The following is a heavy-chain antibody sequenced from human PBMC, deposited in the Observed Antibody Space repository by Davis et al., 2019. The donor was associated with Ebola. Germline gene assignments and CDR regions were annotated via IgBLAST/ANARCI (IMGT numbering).Heavy chain of an antibody. D-gene: IGHD3-22*01. Sequence: SETLSLTCAVSGGSISSSNWWSWVRQPPGKGLEWIGEIYHSGSTNYNPSLKSRVTISVDKSKNQFSLKLSSVTAADTAVYYCARHVGYYYDSSGYYSKNWFDPWGQETLVTVSS. CDR2: IYHSGST. CDR3: ARHVGYYYDSSGYYSKNWFDP. CDR1: GGSISSSNW. J-gene: IGHJ5*02. V-gene: IGHV4-4*02.